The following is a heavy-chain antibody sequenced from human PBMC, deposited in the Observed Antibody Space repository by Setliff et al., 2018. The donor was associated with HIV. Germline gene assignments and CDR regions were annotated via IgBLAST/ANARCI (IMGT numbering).Heavy chain of an antibody. D-gene: IGHD6-19*01. Sequence: GASVKVSCKASGGTFSSHTISWVRQAPGQGLEWMGWINPHSGNTDFAQRFQGRITMTRDTSINTVYMDLSRLTSDDTGIYYCARGGALSGFFFPNWLDPWGQGTLVTVSS. CDR1: GGTFSSHT. CDR3: ARGGALSGFFFPNWLDP. V-gene: IGHV1-2*02. J-gene: IGHJ5*02. CDR2: INPHSGNT.